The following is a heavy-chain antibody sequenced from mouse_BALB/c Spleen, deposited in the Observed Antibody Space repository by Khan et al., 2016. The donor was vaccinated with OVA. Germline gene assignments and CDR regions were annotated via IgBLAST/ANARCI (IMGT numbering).Heavy chain of an antibody. V-gene: IGHV14-3*02. J-gene: IGHJ3*01. D-gene: IGHD4-1*01. Sequence: MQLEESGAELVKPGASVKLSCTASGFNIKDTYMHWVKQRPEQGLDWIGRIDPANGNTKYDPKFQGKATITADTSSNTAYLQLNSLTSEDTAVYYCARDYWDVFAYWGQGTLVTVSA. CDR3: ARDYWDVFAY. CDR1: GFNIKDTY. CDR2: IDPANGNT.